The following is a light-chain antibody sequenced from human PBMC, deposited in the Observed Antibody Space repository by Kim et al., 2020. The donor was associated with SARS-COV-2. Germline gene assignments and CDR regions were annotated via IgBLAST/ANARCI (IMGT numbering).Light chain of an antibody. J-gene: IGKJ5*01. CDR1: QSVSSY. V-gene: IGKV3-11*01. CDR2: DAS. Sequence: EIVLTQSPATLSLSPGERATLSYRASQSVSSYLAWYQQKPGQAPRLLIYDASNRATGIPARFSVSGSGTDFTLTISSLEPEDFAVYYCQQRSNWPITFGQGTRLEIK. CDR3: QQRSNWPIT.